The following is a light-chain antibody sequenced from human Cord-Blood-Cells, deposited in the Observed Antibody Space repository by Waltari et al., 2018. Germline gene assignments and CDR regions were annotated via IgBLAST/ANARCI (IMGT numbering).Light chain of an antibody. V-gene: IGLV2-11*01. CDR3: CSYAGSYTFV. CDR1: SSDVGGYNY. J-gene: IGLJ1*01. CDR2: DVS. Sequence: RSVSGSPGQSVTISCTGTSSDVGGYNYVSWYQQHPGKAPKLMIYDVSKRPSGVPDRFSGSKSGNTASLTISGLQAEDEADYYCCSYAGSYTFVFGTGTKVTVL.